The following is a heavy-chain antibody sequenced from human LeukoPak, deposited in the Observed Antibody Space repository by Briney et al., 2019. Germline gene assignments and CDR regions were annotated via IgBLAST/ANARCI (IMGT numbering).Heavy chain of an antibody. Sequence: PSETLSLTCTVSSGSISSYYWSWIRQPPGKGLEWIGYIYYSGSTNYNPSLKSRVTISVDTSKNQFSLKLSSVTAADTAVYYCARGGSRITMVRGVDNWFDPWGQGTLVTVSS. CDR2: IYYSGST. CDR1: SGSISSYY. J-gene: IGHJ5*02. D-gene: IGHD3-10*01. V-gene: IGHV4-59*01. CDR3: ARGGSRITMVRGVDNWFDP.